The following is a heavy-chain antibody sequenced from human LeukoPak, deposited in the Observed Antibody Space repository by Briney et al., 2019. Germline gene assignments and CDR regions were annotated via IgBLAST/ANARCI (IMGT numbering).Heavy chain of an antibody. CDR3: WHPLIQGAVS. Sequence: PGGSLRLSCAASGFTFSETWMSWVRQAPGKGLEWVANIRPDGSSGAYVDSVKGRFAISRDNAKSSLSLQMNTLRVEDTAVYYCWHPLIQGAVSWGQGTLVTVSS. J-gene: IGHJ5*02. V-gene: IGHV3-7*01. CDR2: IRPDGSSG. CDR1: GFTFSETW. D-gene: IGHD3-10*01.